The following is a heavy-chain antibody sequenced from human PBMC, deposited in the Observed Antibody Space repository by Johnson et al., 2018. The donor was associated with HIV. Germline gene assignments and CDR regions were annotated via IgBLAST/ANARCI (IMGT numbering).Heavy chain of an antibody. V-gene: IGHV3-53*01. J-gene: IGHJ3*02. CDR3: AKGDGIVGGSDAFDI. Sequence: VESGGGLIQPGGSLRLSCAASGFTVRIHYMSWVRQAPGKGLAWVSVIYSGGYTYYADSVKGRFTISRDNSKNTLYLQLNSLRAEDTAVYYCAKGDGIVGGSDAFDIWGQGTMVTVSS. D-gene: IGHD1-26*01. CDR1: GFTVRIHY. CDR2: IYSGGYT.